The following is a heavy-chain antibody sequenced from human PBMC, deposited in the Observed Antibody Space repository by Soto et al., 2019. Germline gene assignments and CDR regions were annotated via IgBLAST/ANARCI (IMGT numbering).Heavy chain of an antibody. CDR3: ARDNNDFWSLYPLAFDY. J-gene: IGHJ4*02. V-gene: IGHV4-4*07. CDR2: ISTSGNV. Sequence: PSETLSLTCTVSGGSLTKYYWSWIRQPAGKGLEWIGRISTSGNVVSKASLRSRLPMSVDTSKNQFSLRLTSVTAADTAVYYCARDNNDFWSLYPLAFDYWGQGALVTVSS. D-gene: IGHD3-3*01. CDR1: GGSLTKYY.